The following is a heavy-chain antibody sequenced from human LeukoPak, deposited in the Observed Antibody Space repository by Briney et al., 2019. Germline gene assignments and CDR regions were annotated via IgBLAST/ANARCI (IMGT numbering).Heavy chain of an antibody. V-gene: IGHV4-31*03. Sequence: SQTLSLTCTVSGGSISSGGYYWSWIRQHPGKGLEWIGYIYYSGSTYYNPSLKSRVTISVDTSKNQFSLKLSSGTAADTAVYYWAREGVTMVRGFISPLGAFDIWGQGTMVTVSS. CDR1: GGSISSGGYY. D-gene: IGHD3-10*01. CDR3: AREGVTMVRGFISPLGAFDI. J-gene: IGHJ3*02. CDR2: IYYSGST.